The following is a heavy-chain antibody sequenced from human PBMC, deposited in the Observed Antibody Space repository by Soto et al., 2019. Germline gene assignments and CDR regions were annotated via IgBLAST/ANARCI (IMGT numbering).Heavy chain of an antibody. D-gene: IGHD3-10*01. J-gene: IGHJ5*01. Sequence: SETLSLTCAVYGGSFSGYYWSWIRQPPGKGLEWIGEINHSGSTNYNPSLKSRVTISVDTSKNQFSLKLSSVTAADTAVYYCSRARIRRPDYYTAGSYCRRGPPDSRGEGTLVTVSS. V-gene: IGHV4-34*01. CDR3: SRARIRRPDYYTAGSYCRRGPPDS. CDR1: GGSFSGYY. CDR2: INHSGST.